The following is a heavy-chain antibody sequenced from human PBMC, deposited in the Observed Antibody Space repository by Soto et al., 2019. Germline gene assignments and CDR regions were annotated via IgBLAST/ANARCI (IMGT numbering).Heavy chain of an antibody. J-gene: IGHJ4*02. V-gene: IGHV4-39*01. CDR1: GGSISSSSYY. D-gene: IGHD5-12*01. Sequence: PSETLSLTCTVSGGSISSSSYYWGWFRQPPGKGLEWIGSIYYSGSTYYNPSLKSRVTISVDTSKNQFSLKLSSVTAADTAVYYCARHGSMATMALDYWGQGTLVTVSS. CDR2: IYYSGST. CDR3: ARHGSMATMALDY.